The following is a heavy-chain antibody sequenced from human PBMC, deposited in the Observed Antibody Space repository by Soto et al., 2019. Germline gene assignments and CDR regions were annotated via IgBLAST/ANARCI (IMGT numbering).Heavy chain of an antibody. D-gene: IGHD2-15*01. Sequence: GGSLRLSCAASGFTFSNYWMTWVRQAPGKGLEWVANIEEDGSEKHYVDSVKGRFTISRDNAKNSLYLQMNSLRVEDTAVYFCSRDVVVGAKALNYWGQGALVTVSS. CDR3: SRDVVVGAKALNY. J-gene: IGHJ4*02. V-gene: IGHV3-7*01. CDR2: IEEDGSEK. CDR1: GFTFSNYW.